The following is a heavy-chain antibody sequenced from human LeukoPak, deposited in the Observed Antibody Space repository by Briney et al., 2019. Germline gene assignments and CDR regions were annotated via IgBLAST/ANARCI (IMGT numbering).Heavy chain of an antibody. Sequence: GASVKVSCKASGYTFTGYYMHWVRQAPGQGLEWMGWINPNSGGTNYAQKFQGRVTMTRDTSISTAYMELSRLRSEDTAVYYCARQKFVRWLQWGYNWFDPWGQGTLVTVSS. CDR1: GYTFTGYY. D-gene: IGHD5-24*01. CDR3: ARQKFVRWLQWGYNWFDP. V-gene: IGHV1-2*02. CDR2: INPNSGGT. J-gene: IGHJ5*02.